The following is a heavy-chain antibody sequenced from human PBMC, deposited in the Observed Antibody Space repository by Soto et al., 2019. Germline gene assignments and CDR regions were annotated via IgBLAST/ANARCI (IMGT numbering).Heavy chain of an antibody. D-gene: IGHD6-13*01. CDR1: GFTFSSYS. CDR2: ISSSSSTI. J-gene: IGHJ6*02. V-gene: IGHV3-48*01. Sequence: SGGSLRLSCAASGFTFSSYSMNWVRQAPGKGLEWVSYISSSSSTIYYADSVKGRFTISRDNAKNSLYLQMNSLRAEDTAVYYCARVKVTAAGTLVRDYYYGMDVWGQGTTVTVSS. CDR3: ARVKVTAAGTLVRDYYYGMDV.